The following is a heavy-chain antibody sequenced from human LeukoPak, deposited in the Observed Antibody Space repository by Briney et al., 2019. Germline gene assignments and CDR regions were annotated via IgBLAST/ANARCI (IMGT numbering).Heavy chain of an antibody. D-gene: IGHD3-22*01. Sequence: SVKVSRKASGGTFSSYAISWVRQAPGQGLEWMGRIIPIFGTANYAQKFQGRVTITTDESTSTAYMELSSLRSEDTAVYYCARPNRPYYDSSGPHDAFDIWGQGTMVTVSS. J-gene: IGHJ3*02. CDR2: IIPIFGTA. CDR1: GGTFSSYA. CDR3: ARPNRPYYDSSGPHDAFDI. V-gene: IGHV1-69*05.